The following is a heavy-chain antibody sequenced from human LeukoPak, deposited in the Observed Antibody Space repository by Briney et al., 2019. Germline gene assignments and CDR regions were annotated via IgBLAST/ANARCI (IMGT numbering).Heavy chain of an antibody. V-gene: IGHV1-8*01. CDR3: TRGSSGRRDN. J-gene: IGHJ4*02. CDR1: GYTFTFCD. Sequence: GASVKVSCKASGYTFTFCDINWVRQATGQELEWMGWMNPNSGNTGYGQSFQGRITMTRDISIGTAYMELSNLTSEDTAIYYCTRGSSGRRDNWGQGTLVTVSA. CDR2: MNPNSGNT. D-gene: IGHD6-19*01.